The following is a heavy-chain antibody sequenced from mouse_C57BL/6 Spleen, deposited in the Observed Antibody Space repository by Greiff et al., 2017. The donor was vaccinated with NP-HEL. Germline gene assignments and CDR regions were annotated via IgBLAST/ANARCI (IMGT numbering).Heavy chain of an antibody. CDR1: GFTFSSYA. J-gene: IGHJ4*01. D-gene: IGHD1-1*01. CDR3: TRAGSSYAMDY. V-gene: IGHV5-9-1*02. CDR2: ISSGGDYI. Sequence: EVQLVESGEGLVKPGGSLKLSCAASGFTFSSYAMSWVRQTPEKRLEWVAYISSGGDYIYYADTVKGRFTISRDNARNTLSLQMSSLKSEDTAMYYCTRAGSSYAMDYWGQGTSVTVSS.